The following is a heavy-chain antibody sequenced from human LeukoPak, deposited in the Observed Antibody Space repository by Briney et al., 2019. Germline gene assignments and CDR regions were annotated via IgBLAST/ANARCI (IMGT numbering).Heavy chain of an antibody. Sequence: ASVKVSCKASGYTFTSYAMNWVRQAPGQGLEWMGWINTNTGNPTYAQGFTGRFVFSLDTSVSTAYLQISSLKAEDTAVYYCARAAYYDILTGYSDGWFDPWGQGTLVTVSS. J-gene: IGHJ5*02. CDR3: ARAAYYDILTGYSDGWFDP. V-gene: IGHV7-4-1*02. CDR2: INTNTGNP. CDR1: GYTFTSYA. D-gene: IGHD3-9*01.